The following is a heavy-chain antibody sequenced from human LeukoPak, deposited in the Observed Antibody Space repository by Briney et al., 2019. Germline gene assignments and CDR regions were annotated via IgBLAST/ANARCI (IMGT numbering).Heavy chain of an antibody. V-gene: IGHV3-23*01. CDR2: ISGSGGST. CDR3: AKDYDSSGYSLYYFDY. Sequence: GGSLRLSCAASGFTFSSYAMSWVRQAPGKGLEWVSAISGSGGSTYYADSVKGRFTISRDNSKNTLYLQMNSLRAEDTAVYYCAKDYDSSGYSLYYFDYWGQGTLVTVSS. CDR1: GFTFSSYA. J-gene: IGHJ4*02. D-gene: IGHD3-22*01.